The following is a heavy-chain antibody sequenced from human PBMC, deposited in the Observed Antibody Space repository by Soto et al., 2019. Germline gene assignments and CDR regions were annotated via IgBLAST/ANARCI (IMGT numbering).Heavy chain of an antibody. J-gene: IGHJ4*01. Sequence: PGGSLRLSCAASGFTFDRYAISCVCHAPLKGLAWVSAIGTEGNTYYANSVKGRFTISRDNSRTTLYLQMNSLRVEDTALYYCVRKYPGTRPFDYWGQGTLVTVSS. CDR1: GFTFDRYA. CDR3: VRKYPGTRPFDY. CDR2: IGTEGNT. V-gene: IGHV3-23*01. D-gene: IGHD2-2*01.